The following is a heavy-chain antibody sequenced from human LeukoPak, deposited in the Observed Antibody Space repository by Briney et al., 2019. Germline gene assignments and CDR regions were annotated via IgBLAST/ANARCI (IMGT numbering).Heavy chain of an antibody. J-gene: IGHJ4*02. CDR2: ISGSGGST. D-gene: IGHD3-3*01. Sequence: GGSLRLSCAASGFTFSSYAMSWVRQAPGKGLEWVSAISGSGGSTYYADSVKGRFTIPRDNSKNTLYLQMNSLRAEDTAVYYCAKEDKDYDFWSGYPTIDYWGQGTLVTVSS. CDR3: AKEDKDYDFWSGYPTIDY. CDR1: GFTFSSYA. V-gene: IGHV3-23*01.